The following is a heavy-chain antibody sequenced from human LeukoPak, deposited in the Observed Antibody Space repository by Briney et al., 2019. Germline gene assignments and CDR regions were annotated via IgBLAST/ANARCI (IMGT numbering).Heavy chain of an antibody. D-gene: IGHD3-22*01. CDR2: ISAYNGNT. V-gene: IGHV1-18*01. Sequence: ASVKVSCKASGYTFTSYGISWVRQAPGQGLEWMGWISAYNGNTNYAQKLQGRVTMTTDTSTSTAYVELRSLRSDDTAVYYCAGLTYYYDSSGYPDYYYYGMDVWGQGTTVTVSS. J-gene: IGHJ6*02. CDR3: AGLTYYYDSSGYPDYYYYGMDV. CDR1: GYTFTSYG.